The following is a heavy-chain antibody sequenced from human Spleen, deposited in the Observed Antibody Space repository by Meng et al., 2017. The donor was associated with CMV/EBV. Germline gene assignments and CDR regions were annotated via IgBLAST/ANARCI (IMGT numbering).Heavy chain of an antibody. CDR2: IYSGGST. D-gene: IGHD6-6*01. Sequence: NYMSWVRQAPGKGLEWVSVIYSGGSTYYADSVKGRFTISRDNSKNTLYLQMNSLRAEDTAVYYCARDLAYSSSSVYYSKSYYYGMDVWGQGTTVTVSS. J-gene: IGHJ6*02. V-gene: IGHV3-53*01. CDR3: ARDLAYSSSSVYYSKSYYYGMDV. CDR1: NY.